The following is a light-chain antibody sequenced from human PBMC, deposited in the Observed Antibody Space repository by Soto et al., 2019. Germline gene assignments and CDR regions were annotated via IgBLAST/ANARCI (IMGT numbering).Light chain of an antibody. CDR1: SSDVGNYNL. Sequence: QSALTQPASVSGSPGQSITISCTGTSSDVGNYNLVSWYQQHPGKAPKLMIYEGSKRPSGVSNRFSGSKSGNTASLTISGLQAEDEADYYCCSYAGGGTLLFGGGTKLTVL. CDR3: CSYAGGGTLL. J-gene: IGLJ2*01. CDR2: EGS. V-gene: IGLV2-23*01.